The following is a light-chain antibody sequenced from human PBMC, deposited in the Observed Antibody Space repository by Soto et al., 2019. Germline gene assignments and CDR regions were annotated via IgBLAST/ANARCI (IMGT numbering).Light chain of an antibody. Sequence: EIVLTQSPGTLSLSPGERATLSCRASESVSSNYLAWYQQKPGQAPRLLIYGASTRATGVPDRFSGSASGTEFTLSISRLEPEDFAVYYCQQYGGSPRTFGQGTKVEIK. CDR1: ESVSSNY. CDR3: QQYGGSPRT. V-gene: IGKV3-20*01. CDR2: GAS. J-gene: IGKJ1*01.